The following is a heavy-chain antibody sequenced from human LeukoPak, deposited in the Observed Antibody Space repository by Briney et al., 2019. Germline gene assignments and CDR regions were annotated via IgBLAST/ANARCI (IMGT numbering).Heavy chain of an antibody. J-gene: IGHJ4*02. CDR1: GFTFSSYN. CDR2: ISSRSSYI. V-gene: IGHV3-21*01. D-gene: IGHD3-3*01. Sequence: NPGGSLRLSCAASGFTFSSYNMKWVRQAPGKGLEWVSSISSRSSYIFYADSVKGRFTISRDNAKKSLYLQMNSLRAEDTAVYYCASGVNYFDYWGQGTLVTVSS. CDR3: ASGVNYFDY.